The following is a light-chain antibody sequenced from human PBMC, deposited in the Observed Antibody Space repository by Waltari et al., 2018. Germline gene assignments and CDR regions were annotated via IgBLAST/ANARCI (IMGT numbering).Light chain of an antibody. CDR2: GNS. CDR1: SSNIGAGYD. V-gene: IGLV1-40*01. CDR3: QSYDSSFL. J-gene: IGLJ2*01. Sequence: QSVLTPPPSVSGAPGQRVTIPRPGSSSNIGAGYDVHWYQQLPGTAPKLLIHGNSNRPSGVPDRFSGSKSGTSASLAITGLQAEDEADYYCQSYDSSFLFGGGTKLTVL.